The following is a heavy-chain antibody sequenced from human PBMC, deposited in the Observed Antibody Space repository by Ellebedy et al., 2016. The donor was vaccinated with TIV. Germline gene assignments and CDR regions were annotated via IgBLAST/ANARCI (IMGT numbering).Heavy chain of an antibody. Sequence: MPSETLSLTCTVSGGSISSGGYYWSWIRQHPGKGLEWIGYIYYSGSTSYNPSLKSRLTISVDTSKNQFSLKLSSVTAADTAVYYCARVGRKGNWFDPWGQGTLVTVSS. CDR2: IYYSGST. CDR1: GGSISSGGYY. D-gene: IGHD1-26*01. J-gene: IGHJ5*02. V-gene: IGHV4-31*03. CDR3: ARVGRKGNWFDP.